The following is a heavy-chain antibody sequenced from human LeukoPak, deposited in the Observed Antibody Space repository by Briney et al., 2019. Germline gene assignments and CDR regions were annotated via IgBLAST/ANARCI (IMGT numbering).Heavy chain of an antibody. CDR2: IKQDGSEK. D-gene: IGHD1-26*01. J-gene: IGHJ4*02. V-gene: IGHV3-7*01. CDR1: GFTFDDYG. CDR3: ARDDGGSYPTTLEY. Sequence: PGGSLRLSCAASGFTFDDYGMTWVRQAPGKGLEWVANIKQDGSEKCYVDSVKGRFTISRDNAKNSLYLQMNSLRAEDTAVYYCARDDGGSYPTTLEYWGQGTLVTVSS.